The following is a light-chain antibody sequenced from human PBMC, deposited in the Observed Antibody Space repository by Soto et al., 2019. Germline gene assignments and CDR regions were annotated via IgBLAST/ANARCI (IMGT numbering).Light chain of an antibody. Sequence: EIVLTQSPGTLSLSPGERATLSCRASQSVSNNYLAWYQQKPGQPPRLLIYGISTRATGIPARFSGSGSGTEFSLTISSLQSEDFAVYYCQQYSKWPITFGQGTRLEIK. CDR3: QQYSKWPIT. J-gene: IGKJ5*01. CDR1: QSVSNN. CDR2: GIS. V-gene: IGKV3-15*01.